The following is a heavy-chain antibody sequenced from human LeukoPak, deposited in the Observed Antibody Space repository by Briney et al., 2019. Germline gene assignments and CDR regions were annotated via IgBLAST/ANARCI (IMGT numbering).Heavy chain of an antibody. CDR1: GFTFSSYA. Sequence: GGSLRLSCAASGFTFSSYAMSWVRQAPGKGLEWVSAISGSGGSTYYADSVKGRFTISRDNSKNTLYLQMNSLRAEDTAVYYCARDQRGYYDSSGPPLDAFDIWGQGTMVTVSS. D-gene: IGHD3-22*01. J-gene: IGHJ3*02. CDR3: ARDQRGYYDSSGPPLDAFDI. V-gene: IGHV3-23*01. CDR2: ISGSGGST.